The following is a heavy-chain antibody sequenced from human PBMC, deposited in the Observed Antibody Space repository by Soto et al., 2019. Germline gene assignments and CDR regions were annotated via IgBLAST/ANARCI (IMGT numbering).Heavy chain of an antibody. CDR1: GFSLSTSGVD. CDR2: IYWDDDK. V-gene: IGHV2-5*02. Sequence: QITLKESGPTLVKPTQTLTLTCTFSGFSLSTSGVDVGWIRQPPGKALEWLALIYWDDDKRYKPSLKSRLTITKGTSRNQVVLTMTNMDPLDTATSYGAHRRPCSNSPEYFFDYWGQGTLVTVSS. D-gene: IGHD6-6*01. CDR3: AHRRPCSNSPEYFFDY. J-gene: IGHJ4*02.